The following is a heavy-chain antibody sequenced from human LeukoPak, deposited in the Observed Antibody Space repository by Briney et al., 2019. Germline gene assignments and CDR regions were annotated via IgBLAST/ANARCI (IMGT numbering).Heavy chain of an antibody. CDR2: IYHSGST. CDR3: ARGPWYYDILTGSRLFDY. V-gene: IGHV4-38-2*02. CDR1: GHSISSGYY. J-gene: IGHJ4*02. D-gene: IGHD3-9*01. Sequence: SETLSLTCTVSGHSISSGYYWGWIRQPPGKGLEWIGSIYHSGSTYYNPSLKSRVTISVDTSKNQFSLKLSSVTAADTAVYYCARGPWYYDILTGSRLFDYWGQGTLVTVSS.